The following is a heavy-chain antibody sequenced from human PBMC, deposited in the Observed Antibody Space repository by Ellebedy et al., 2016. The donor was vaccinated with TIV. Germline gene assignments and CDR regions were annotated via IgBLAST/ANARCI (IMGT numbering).Heavy chain of an antibody. CDR1: GFTFNRYW. V-gene: IGHV3-74*01. D-gene: IGHD3-16*01. CDR2: INTDGTTT. Sequence: GESLKISCAASGFTFNRYWMHWVRQAPGKGLLWVSRINTDGTTTTYADSVKGRFTISRDNDKNSLYLQMNSLRADDTAVYYCARDRRSTATFGGSLDVWGQGTTVTVSS. CDR3: ARDRRSTATFGGSLDV. J-gene: IGHJ6*02.